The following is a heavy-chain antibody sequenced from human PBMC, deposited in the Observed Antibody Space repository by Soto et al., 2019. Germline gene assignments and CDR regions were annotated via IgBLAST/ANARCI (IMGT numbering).Heavy chain of an antibody. V-gene: IGHV3-30-3*01. CDR1: GFTFSSYA. Sequence: GGSLRLSCAASGFTFSSYAMHWVRQAPGKGLEWVAVISYDGSNKYYADSVKGRFTISRDNSRNTLYLQMNSLRAEDTAVYYCEREDLNYYYGMDVWGQGTTVTVSS. CDR3: EREDLNYYYGMDV. D-gene: IGHD3-3*01. CDR2: ISYDGSNK. J-gene: IGHJ6*02.